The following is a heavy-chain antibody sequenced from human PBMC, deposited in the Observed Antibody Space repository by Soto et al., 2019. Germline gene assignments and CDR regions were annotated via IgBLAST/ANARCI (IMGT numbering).Heavy chain of an antibody. D-gene: IGHD6-6*01. CDR1: GSSFTSYW. J-gene: IGHJ4*02. V-gene: IGHV5-51*01. CDR2: IYPGDSDT. CDR3: VTSKQLVSDGGGFDY. Sequence: GESLKISCKGSGSSFTSYWIGWVRQMPGKGLEWMGIIYPGDSDTRYSPSFQGQVTISADKSISTAYLQWSSLKASDTAMYYCVTSKQLVSDGGGFDYWGQGTLVTVSS.